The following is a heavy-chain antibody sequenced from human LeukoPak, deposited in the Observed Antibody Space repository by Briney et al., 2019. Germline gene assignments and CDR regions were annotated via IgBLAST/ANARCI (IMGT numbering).Heavy chain of an antibody. D-gene: IGHD6-19*01. CDR2: INPSGGAT. V-gene: IGHV1-46*01. CDR3: ARAGAVAGALD. CDR1: GYTFTGYY. J-gene: IGHJ4*02. Sequence: ASVKVSCKASGYTFTGYYIHWVRQAPGQGLEWMGRINPSGGATSYAQKFQGRVTMTRDMSTSTVYMDLSSLRSEDTAVYYCARAGAVAGALDWGQGTLVTVSS.